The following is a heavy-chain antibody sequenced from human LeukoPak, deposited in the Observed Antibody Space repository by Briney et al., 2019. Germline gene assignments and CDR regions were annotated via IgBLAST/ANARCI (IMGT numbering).Heavy chain of an antibody. D-gene: IGHD4-17*01. CDR2: IRYDGSDK. V-gene: IGHV3-30*02. Sequence: GGSLRLSCAASGFTFSSYGMHWVRQAPGKGLEWVAFIRYDGSDKYYPDSVKGRFTISRDNSKNMLYLQMNSLRAEDTALYYCAKDLTTVTTQGDYWGQGTLVTVSS. CDR3: AKDLTTVTTQGDY. J-gene: IGHJ4*02. CDR1: GFTFSSYG.